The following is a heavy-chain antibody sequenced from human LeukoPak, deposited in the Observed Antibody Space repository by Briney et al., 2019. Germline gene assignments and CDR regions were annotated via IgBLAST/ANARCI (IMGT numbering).Heavy chain of an antibody. J-gene: IGHJ4*02. Sequence: GGSLRLSCAASGFTFSSYAMSWVRQAPGKGLEWVSAISGRGGSTYYADSVKGRFTISRDNSKNTLYLQMNSLRAEDTAVYYCAKGPEGSYYYYFDYWGQGTLVTVSS. CDR2: ISGRGGST. D-gene: IGHD1-26*01. V-gene: IGHV3-23*01. CDR1: GFTFSSYA. CDR3: AKGPEGSYYYYFDY.